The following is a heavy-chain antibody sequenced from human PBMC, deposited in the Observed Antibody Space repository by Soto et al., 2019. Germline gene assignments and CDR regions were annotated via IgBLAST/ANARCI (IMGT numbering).Heavy chain of an antibody. CDR2: INAGNGNT. J-gene: IGHJ4*02. CDR1: GYTFTSYA. Sequence: ASVKVSCKASGYTFTSYAMHWVRQAPGQRLEWMGWINAGNGNTKYSQKFQGRVTITRDTSASTAYMELSSLRSEDTAVYYCARMGLYYDFWSGYYTDYWGRGTLVTVSS. V-gene: IGHV1-3*01. CDR3: ARMGLYYDFWSGYYTDY. D-gene: IGHD3-3*01.